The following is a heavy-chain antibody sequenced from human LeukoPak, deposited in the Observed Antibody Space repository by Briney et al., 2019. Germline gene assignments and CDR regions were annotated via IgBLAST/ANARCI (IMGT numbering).Heavy chain of an antibody. V-gene: IGHV1-69*13. J-gene: IGHJ3*02. Sequence: SVKVSCKASGGIFSSDVFSWVRQAPGQGLEWMGGIIPLFATPSYAQKFLGRVTITADESTSTAYMELSSLRSEDTAVYYCARSGFSQDIVVVVAAMEYAFDIWGQGTMVTVSS. D-gene: IGHD2-15*01. CDR2: IIPLFATP. CDR3: ARSGFSQDIVVVVAAMEYAFDI. CDR1: GGIFSSDV.